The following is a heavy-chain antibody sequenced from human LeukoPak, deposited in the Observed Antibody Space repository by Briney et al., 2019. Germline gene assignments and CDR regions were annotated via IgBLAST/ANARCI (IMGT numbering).Heavy chain of an antibody. Sequence: GRSLRLSCAASGFTFSHFGMHWVRQAPGKGLEWVALISYDGGNRYYGDSVKGRFTISRDNSKNTLYLQMNSLRAEDTAVYYCAKGNGWGYDILTGYKSNYFDHWGRGTLVTVSS. CDR2: ISYDGGNR. CDR3: AKGNGWGYDILTGYKSNYFDH. J-gene: IGHJ4*02. CDR1: GFTFSHFG. D-gene: IGHD3-9*01. V-gene: IGHV3-30*18.